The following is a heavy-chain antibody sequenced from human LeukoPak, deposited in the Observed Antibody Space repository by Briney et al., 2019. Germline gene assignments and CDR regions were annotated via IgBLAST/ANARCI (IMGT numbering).Heavy chain of an antibody. D-gene: IGHD2-2*01. V-gene: IGHV4-59*01. CDR1: GGSIRSDF. J-gene: IGHJ5*02. CDR3: AKGSSTSFGVVDPNWFDP. Sequence: SETLSLTCTVSGGSIRSDFWSWIRQPPGKGLEWNGYVYYSGSTNYSPSLNSRVTISIDTSKNKFSLKLTSVTAADTAVYYCAKGSSTSFGVVDPNWFDPWGQGTLVTVSS. CDR2: VYYSGST.